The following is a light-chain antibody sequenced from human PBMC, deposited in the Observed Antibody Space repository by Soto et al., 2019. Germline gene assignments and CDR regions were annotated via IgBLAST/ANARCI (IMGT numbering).Light chain of an antibody. J-gene: IGLJ1*01. CDR3: GSWDSSLSAYV. V-gene: IGLV1-51*01. Sequence: QSVMTQPPSVSAAPGQKVTISCSGSSSNIRGNSVSWYQQLPGTAPKLLIYDDNKRPSGIPDRFSGSKSGTSATLGITGFHTGDEADYYCGSWDSSLSAYVFGTGTKLTVL. CDR1: SSNIRGNS. CDR2: DDN.